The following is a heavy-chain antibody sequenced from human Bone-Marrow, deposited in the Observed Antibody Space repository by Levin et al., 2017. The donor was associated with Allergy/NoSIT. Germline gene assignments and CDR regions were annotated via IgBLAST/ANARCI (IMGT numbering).Heavy chain of an antibody. Sequence: SQTLSLTCTVFGDSISNYYWSWIRQPPGKGLEWIGYISYRRSTNYNPSLKSRVTISIDTSQNQFSLKLTSMTAADTAVYYFARITGRITLVRGVIRDNWFAPWGQGTLVTVSS. CDR2: ISYRRST. V-gene: IGHV4-59*01. CDR1: GDSISNYY. J-gene: IGHJ5*02. CDR3: ARITGRITLVRGVIRDNWFAP. D-gene: IGHD3-10*01.